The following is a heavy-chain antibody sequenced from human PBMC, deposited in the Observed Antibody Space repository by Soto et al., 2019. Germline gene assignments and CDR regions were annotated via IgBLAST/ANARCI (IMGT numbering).Heavy chain of an antibody. CDR3: ARDCGDYVGGYYGMDV. Sequence: SETLSLTCTVSGGSISSGDYYWSWIRQPPGKGLEWIGYIYYSGSTYYNPSLKSRVTISVDTSKNQFSLKLSSVTAADTAVYYCARDCGDYVGGYYGMDVWGQGTTVTVSS. D-gene: IGHD4-17*01. J-gene: IGHJ6*02. CDR1: GGSISSGDYY. CDR2: IYYSGST. V-gene: IGHV4-30-4*01.